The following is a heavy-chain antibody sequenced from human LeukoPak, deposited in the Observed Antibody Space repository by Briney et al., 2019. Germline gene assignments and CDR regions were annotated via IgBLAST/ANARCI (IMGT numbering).Heavy chain of an antibody. V-gene: IGHV4-39*01. CDR2: IYYSGST. J-gene: IGHJ4*02. CDR1: GGSISSSSYY. CDR3: ARGLRLGEFDNY. Sequence: SETLSFTCTVSGGSISSSSYYWGWIRQPPGKGLEWIGSIYYSGSTYYNPSLKSRVTISVDTSKNQFSLKLSSVTAADTAVYYCARGLRLGEFDNYWGQGSLVTVSS. D-gene: IGHD3-16*01.